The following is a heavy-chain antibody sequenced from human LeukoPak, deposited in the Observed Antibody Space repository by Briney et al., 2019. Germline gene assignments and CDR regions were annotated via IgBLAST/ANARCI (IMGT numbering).Heavy chain of an antibody. Sequence: PSETLSLTCGVYGSSFSGYYWSWIRQPPGKGLEWIGEINHNGSTNYNASLKSRVTISVDTSRKQFSLKLSSVTAADSAMYYCAREPGWTIAARPFDYCGQGTLVTVSS. V-gene: IGHV4-34*01. J-gene: IGHJ4*02. CDR3: AREPGWTIAARPFDY. CDR2: INHNGST. D-gene: IGHD6-6*01. CDR1: GSSFSGYY.